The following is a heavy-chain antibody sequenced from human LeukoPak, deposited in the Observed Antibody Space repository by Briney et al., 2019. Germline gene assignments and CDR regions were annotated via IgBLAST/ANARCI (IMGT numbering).Heavy chain of an antibody. D-gene: IGHD6-19*01. CDR2: IYYTGST. J-gene: IGHJ4*02. V-gene: IGHV4-59*01. CDR1: GGSISSYN. Sequence: SETLSLTCTVSGGSISSYNWNWIRQPPGKGLGWIGNIYYTGSTNYNPSFKGRVTISVDTSKNQFSLKLSSVTAADTAVFYCARGASGWYWIDYWGLGTLVTVSS. CDR3: ARGASGWYWIDY.